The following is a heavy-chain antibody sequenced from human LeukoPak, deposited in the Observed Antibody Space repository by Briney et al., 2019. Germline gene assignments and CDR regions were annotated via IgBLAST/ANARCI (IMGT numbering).Heavy chain of an antibody. D-gene: IGHD1-26*01. CDR3: ARGGVGDPKFDY. CDR2: IYYSGST. V-gene: IGHV4-39*07. J-gene: IGHJ4*02. CDR1: GGSISSSSYY. Sequence: SETLSLTCTVSGGSISSSSYYWGWLRQPPGKGLEWIGSIYYSGSTYYNPSLKSRVTISVDTSKNQFSLKLSSVTAADTAVYYCARGGVGDPKFDYWGQGTLVTVSS.